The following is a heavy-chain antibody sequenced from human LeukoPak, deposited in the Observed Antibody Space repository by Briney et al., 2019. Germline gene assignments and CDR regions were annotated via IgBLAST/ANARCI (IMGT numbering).Heavy chain of an antibody. V-gene: IGHV1-69*13. J-gene: IGHJ4*02. CDR1: GGTFSSYA. Sequence: ASVKVSCKASGGTFSSYAISWVGQAPGQGLEWMGGIIPIFGTANYAQKFQGRVTITADDSTSTAYMELSSLRSEDTAAYYCARSPRGRRRGDDYWGQGTLVTVSS. CDR3: ARSPRGRRRGDDY. CDR2: IIPIFGTA. D-gene: IGHD3-16*01.